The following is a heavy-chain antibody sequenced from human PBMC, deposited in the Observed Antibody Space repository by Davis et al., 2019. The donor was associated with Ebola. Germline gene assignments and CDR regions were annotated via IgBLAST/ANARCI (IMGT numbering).Heavy chain of an antibody. D-gene: IGHD2-15*01. CDR2: INRTGGA. CDR3: ARTGYCSGDTCFSPYYYGMDV. Sequence: PGGSLRLSCGVNGASFSGYLWSWIRQPPGKGLEWIGDINRTGGAKYNPSLKSRVTISIDTSKNHFSLRLNSVTAADTAVYYCARTGYCSGDTCFSPYYYGMDVWGQGTTVTVSS. CDR1: GASFSGYL. J-gene: IGHJ6*02. V-gene: IGHV4-34*01.